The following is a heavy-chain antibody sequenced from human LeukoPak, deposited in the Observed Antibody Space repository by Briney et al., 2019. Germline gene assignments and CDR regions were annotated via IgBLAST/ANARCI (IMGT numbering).Heavy chain of an antibody. D-gene: IGHD3-3*01. J-gene: IGHJ6*03. CDR3: AREKDYDFWSGSPRALYYMDV. CDR2: INPSGGST. Sequence: ASVKVSCKASGYTFTSYYMHWVRQAPGQGLEWMGIINPSGGSTSYAQKFQGRVTMTRDTSTSTVYMELSSLRSEDTAVYYCAREKDYDFWSGSPRALYYMDVWGKGTTVTVSS. CDR1: GYTFTSYY. V-gene: IGHV1-46*01.